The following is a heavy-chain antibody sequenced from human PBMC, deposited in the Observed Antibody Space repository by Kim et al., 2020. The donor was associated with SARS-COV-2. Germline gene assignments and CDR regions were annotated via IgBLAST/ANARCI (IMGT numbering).Heavy chain of an antibody. Sequence: GGPLRLSCAASGFTFSNFAIHWVRQAPGKGLESVSAISSSGANTYYADSVKGRFTISRDNSKNTLYLQMGSLRAEDMAVYYCVRRATAADAGYDYWGQGTLVTVSS. D-gene: IGHD6-13*01. V-gene: IGHV3-64*02. CDR1: GFTFSNFA. J-gene: IGHJ4*02. CDR2: ISSSGANT. CDR3: VRRATAADAGYDY.